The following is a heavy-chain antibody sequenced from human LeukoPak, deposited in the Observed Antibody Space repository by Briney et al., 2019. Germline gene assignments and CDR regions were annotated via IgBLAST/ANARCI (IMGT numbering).Heavy chain of an antibody. D-gene: IGHD3-10*01. CDR1: GFTFSSYG. CDR3: ARGVSKPHGDWFDP. V-gene: IGHV3-30*02. CDR2: IRYDGSNK. Sequence: GGSLRLSCAASGFTFSSYGMHWVRQAPGKGLEWVAFIRYDGSNKYYADSVKGRFTISRDNSKNTLYLQMNSLRSDDTAVYYCARGVSKPHGDWFDPWGQGTLVTVSS. J-gene: IGHJ5*02.